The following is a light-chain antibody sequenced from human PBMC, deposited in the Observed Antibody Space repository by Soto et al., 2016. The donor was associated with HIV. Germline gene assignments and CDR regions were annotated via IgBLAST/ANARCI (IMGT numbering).Light chain of an antibody. CDR2: DDS. CDR3: QVWDSDSDHVI. CDR1: NIGTKS. Sequence: SYVLTQPPSVSVAPGETARITCGGNNIGTKSVHWYQQKPGQAPVLVVYDDSARPSEIPERFSGSNFGKTATLTISRVEVGDEADYYCQVWDSDSDHVIFGGGTKLTVL. V-gene: IGLV3-21*02. J-gene: IGLJ2*01.